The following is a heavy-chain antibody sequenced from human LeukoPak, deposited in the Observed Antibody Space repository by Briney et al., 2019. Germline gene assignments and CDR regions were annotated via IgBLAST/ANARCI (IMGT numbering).Heavy chain of an antibody. J-gene: IGHJ6*03. D-gene: IGHD4-17*01. CDR2: IHHSGST. Sequence: SETLSLTCTVSGGSISSYYWSWIRQPPGKGLEWFGEIHHSGSTNYNPSLKSRVTISVDTSKNQFSLKLSSVTAADTAVYYCARGVSGTVTYYYYYYMDVWGKGTTVTVSS. CDR1: GGSISSYY. V-gene: IGHV4-34*01. CDR3: ARGVSGTVTYYYYYYMDV.